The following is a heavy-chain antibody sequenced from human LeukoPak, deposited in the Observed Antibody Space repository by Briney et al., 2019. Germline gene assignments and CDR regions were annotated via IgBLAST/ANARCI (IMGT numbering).Heavy chain of an antibody. CDR1: GFIFSNYG. CDR3: AKVVQYTASTGTGLDY. D-gene: IGHD6-13*01. J-gene: IGHJ4*02. Sequence: GGSLRLSCAASGFIFSNYGMHWVRQAPGKGLDWVAVIWYGGSYKYYADSVKGRFTISRDNSKNTLYLQMNSLRAEDTAIYYCAKVVQYTASTGTGLDYWGQGTLVTVSS. CDR2: IWYGGSYK. V-gene: IGHV3-33*06.